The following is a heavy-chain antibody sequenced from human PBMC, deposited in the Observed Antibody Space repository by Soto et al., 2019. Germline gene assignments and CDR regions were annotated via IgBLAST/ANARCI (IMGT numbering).Heavy chain of an antibody. Sequence: GGSLRLSXAVSGFSFRSYYMNWVRQAPGKGLEWVSSISSSSSYINYADSVKGRFTISRDNAKNSLYLQMNSLRAEDTAVYYCARVGTYYGSGSTYYSDYWGQGTLVTVSS. CDR3: ARVGTYYGSGSTYYSDY. CDR1: GFSFRSYY. J-gene: IGHJ4*02. D-gene: IGHD3-10*01. V-gene: IGHV3-21*01. CDR2: ISSSSSYI.